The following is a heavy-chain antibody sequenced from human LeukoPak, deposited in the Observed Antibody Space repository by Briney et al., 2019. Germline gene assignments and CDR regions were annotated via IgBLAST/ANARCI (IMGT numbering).Heavy chain of an antibody. Sequence: ASVKVSCKASGYTFTGYYMHWVRQAPGQGLEWMGWINPNSGGTNYAQKFQGWVTMTRDTSISTDYMELSRLRSDDTAVYYCARDRGDSSGWYAKYYFDYWGQGTLVTVSS. D-gene: IGHD6-19*01. CDR1: GYTFTGYY. CDR3: ARDRGDSSGWYAKYYFDY. CDR2: INPNSGGT. V-gene: IGHV1-2*04. J-gene: IGHJ4*02.